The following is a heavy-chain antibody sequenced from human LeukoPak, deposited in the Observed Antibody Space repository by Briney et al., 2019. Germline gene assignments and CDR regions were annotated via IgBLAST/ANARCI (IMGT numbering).Heavy chain of an antibody. J-gene: IGHJ3*02. V-gene: IGHV4-4*07. CDR3: ARVRYYDFWSGYYEPDAFDI. CDR1: GGPISSYY. CDR2: IYTSGST. D-gene: IGHD3-3*01. Sequence: SETLSLTCTVSGGPISSYYWSWIRQPAGKGLEWIGRIYTSGSTNNNPSLKSRVTMSVDTSKNQFSLKLSSVTAADTAVYYCARVRYYDFWSGYYEPDAFDIWGQGTMVTVSS.